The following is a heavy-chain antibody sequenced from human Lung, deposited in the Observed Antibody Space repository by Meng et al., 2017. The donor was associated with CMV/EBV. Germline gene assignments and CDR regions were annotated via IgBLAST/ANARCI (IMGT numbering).Heavy chain of an antibody. J-gene: IGHJ6*02. D-gene: IGHD3-16*01. CDR1: AYTFTGSY. V-gene: IGHV1-2*02. Sequence: ASSMVFCSAAAYTFTGSYMNWVRQAPGRGREWMGWINPNSGGTNYAQKCQGRVTMTRDTSISTAYMELSRLISDDTAVYYCARVRSRGMDVWGQGTTVTVSS. CDR3: ARVRSRGMDV. CDR2: INPNSGGT.